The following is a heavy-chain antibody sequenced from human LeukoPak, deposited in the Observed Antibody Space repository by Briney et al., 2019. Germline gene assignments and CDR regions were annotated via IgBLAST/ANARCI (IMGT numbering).Heavy chain of an antibody. Sequence: GGSLRLSCVASGLSFGSHWMDWVRQAPGKGLEWVANIRKDGGDIHYVDSVKGRFTISRDNAKNSVYLQMHSLRAEDTAMYYCARDAFGDFSYWGQGILVTVSS. CDR1: GLSFGSHW. CDR3: ARDAFGDFSY. J-gene: IGHJ4*02. CDR2: IRKDGGDI. D-gene: IGHD3-10*01. V-gene: IGHV3-7*01.